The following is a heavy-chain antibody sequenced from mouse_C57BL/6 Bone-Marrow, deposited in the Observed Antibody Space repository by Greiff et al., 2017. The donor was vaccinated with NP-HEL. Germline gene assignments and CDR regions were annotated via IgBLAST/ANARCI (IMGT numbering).Heavy chain of an antibody. CDR2: IYPRDGST. Sequence: QVPLPPSYSAFFNPVASVTISCKVSGYTFTDHTIHWMKQRPEQGLEWIGYIYPRDGSTKYNEKFKGKATLTADKSSSTAYMQLNSLTSEDSAVYFCATMGDYWGQGTTLPVSS. CDR3: ATMGDY. D-gene: IGHD1-1*02. V-gene: IGHV1-78*01. J-gene: IGHJ2*01. CDR1: GYTFTDHT.